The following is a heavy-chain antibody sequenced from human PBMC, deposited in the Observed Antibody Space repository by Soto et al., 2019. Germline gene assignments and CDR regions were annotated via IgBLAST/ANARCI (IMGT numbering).Heavy chain of an antibody. CDR2: MNPFNGDT. CDR1: GYTFTTYS. J-gene: IGHJ3*02. Sequence: QVQLVQSGAEVKKPGASVKVSCKASGYTFTTYSMHWVRQAPGQRLEWMGWMNPFNGDTKYSQRFQGRLTIIRDTSASTAYMELSSLRSEDTAIYYCARGNSGAFDIWGQGTMVTVSS. CDR3: ARGNSGAFDI. V-gene: IGHV1-3*01. D-gene: IGHD6-19*01.